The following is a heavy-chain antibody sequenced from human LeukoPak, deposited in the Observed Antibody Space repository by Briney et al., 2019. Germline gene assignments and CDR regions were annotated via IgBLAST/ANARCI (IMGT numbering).Heavy chain of an antibody. CDR3: AKDRPPYGSGSYYGIYGMDV. D-gene: IGHD3-10*01. V-gene: IGHV3-23*01. CDR2: ISGSGGTA. CDR1: GFSVTTKY. J-gene: IGHJ6*02. Sequence: GGSLRLSCEASGFSVTTKYMSWVRQAPGKGLEWVSAISGSGGTAYYADSVKGRFTISRDNSKNTLLQMNSLRAEDTAVYYCAKDRPPYGSGSYYGIYGMDVWGQGTTVTVSS.